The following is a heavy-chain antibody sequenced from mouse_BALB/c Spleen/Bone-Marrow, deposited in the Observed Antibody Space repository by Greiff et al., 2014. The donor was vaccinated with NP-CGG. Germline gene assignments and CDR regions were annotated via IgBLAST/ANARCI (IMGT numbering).Heavy chain of an antibody. Sequence: EVQLQQSGAELVRPGALVKLSCKASGFNIKDYFMHWVKQRPEQGLEWIRWIDPEIGNTLYDPKFQGKASITADTSPNTAYLQLSSLTSEDTAVYYCARLFGTRDFDYWGQGTTLTVSS. D-gene: IGHD4-1*01. J-gene: IGHJ2*01. V-gene: IGHV14-1*02. CDR3: ARLFGTRDFDY. CDR2: IDPEIGNT. CDR1: GFNIKDYF.